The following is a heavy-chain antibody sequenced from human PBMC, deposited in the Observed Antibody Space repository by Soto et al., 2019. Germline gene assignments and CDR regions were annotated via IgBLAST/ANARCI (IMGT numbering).Heavy chain of an antibody. CDR2: INAGNGNT. CDR3: ARGGSLYWYFDR. J-gene: IGHJ2*01. CDR1: GYTFTSYA. Sequence: QVQLVQSGAEVKKPGASVKVSCKASGYTFTSYAMHWVRQAPGQRLEWMGWINAGNGNTKYSQKFQGRVTITRDTSASTAYMELSSLRSEDTAVYCCARGGSLYWYFDRWGRGTLVTVSS. V-gene: IGHV1-3*01. D-gene: IGHD1-26*01.